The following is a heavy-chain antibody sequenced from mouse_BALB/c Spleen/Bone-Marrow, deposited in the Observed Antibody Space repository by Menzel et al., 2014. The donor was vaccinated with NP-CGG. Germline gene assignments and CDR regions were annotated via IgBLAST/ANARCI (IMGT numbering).Heavy chain of an antibody. CDR1: GFTFSSFG. CDR2: ISSGSSTI. Sequence: EVQLVESGGGLVQPGGSRKLSCAASGFTFSSFGMHWVRQAPEKGLEWVAYISSGSSTIYYADTVKGRFTISRDNPKNTLFLQMTSLKSEDTAIYYCARHETGTGQYFDYWGQGTTLTVSS. V-gene: IGHV5-17*02. CDR3: ARHETGTGQYFDY. J-gene: IGHJ2*01. D-gene: IGHD4-1*01.